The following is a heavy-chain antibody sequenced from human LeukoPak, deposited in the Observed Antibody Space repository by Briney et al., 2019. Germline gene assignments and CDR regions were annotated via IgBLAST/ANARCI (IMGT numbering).Heavy chain of an antibody. V-gene: IGHV3-30*01. D-gene: IGHD3-22*01. CDR2: ISYDGSNK. CDR3: ARDGRDDSSGYYGNYYYYYGMDV. J-gene: IGHJ6*02. CDR1: GFTFSSYA. Sequence: PGRSLRLSCAASGFTFSSYAMHWARQAPGKGLEWVAVISYDGSNKYYADSVKGRFTISRDNSKNTLYLQMNSLRAEDTAVYYCARDGRDDSSGYYGNYYYYYGMDVWGQGTTVTVSS.